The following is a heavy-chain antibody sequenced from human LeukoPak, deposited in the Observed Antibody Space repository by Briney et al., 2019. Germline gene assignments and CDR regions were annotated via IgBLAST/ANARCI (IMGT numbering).Heavy chain of an antibody. CDR1: GYTFTSYD. D-gene: IGHD2-21*01. CDR2: MNPNSGNT. V-gene: IGHV1-8*01. J-gene: IGHJ5*02. CDR3: ARRLLHLRKNWFDP. Sequence: GASVKVSCKASGYTFTSYDINWVRQATGQGLEWMGWMNPNSGNTGYAQKFQGRVTMTRNTSISTAYMELSSLRSEDTAVYYCARRLLHLRKNWFDPWGQGTLVTVSS.